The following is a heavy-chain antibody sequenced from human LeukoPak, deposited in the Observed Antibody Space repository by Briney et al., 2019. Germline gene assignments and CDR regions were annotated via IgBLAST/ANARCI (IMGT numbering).Heavy chain of an antibody. V-gene: IGHV1-69*04. CDR2: IIPILGIA. CDR3: ARGPTYYDFWSGYYLDYFDY. Sequence: SVKVSCKASGGTFSSYAISWVRQAPGQGLEWMGRIIPILGIANYAQKFQGRVTITADKSTSIAYMELSSLRSEDTAVYYCARGPTYYDFWSGYYLDYFDYWGQGTLVTVSS. D-gene: IGHD3-3*01. CDR1: GGTFSSYA. J-gene: IGHJ4*02.